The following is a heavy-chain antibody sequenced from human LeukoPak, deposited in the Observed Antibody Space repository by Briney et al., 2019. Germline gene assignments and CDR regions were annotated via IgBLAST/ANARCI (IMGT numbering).Heavy chain of an antibody. V-gene: IGHV3-21*05. CDR1: GFTFSTYV. CDR2: ISASSSYI. D-gene: IGHD3-22*01. Sequence: GGSLRLSCAASGFTFSTYVMHWVRQAPGKGLEWLSYISASSSYINYADSAKGRFTISRDNAKNSLYLQMNSLRAEDTAVYYCARQYRDVSGYQCDFDYWGQGTLVTVSS. CDR3: ARQYRDVSGYQCDFDY. J-gene: IGHJ4*02.